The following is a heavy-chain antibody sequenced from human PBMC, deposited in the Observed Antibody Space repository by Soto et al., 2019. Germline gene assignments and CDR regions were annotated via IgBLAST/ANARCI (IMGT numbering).Heavy chain of an antibody. CDR1: GFTFSSYG. D-gene: IGHD4-17*01. V-gene: IGHV3-33*01. Sequence: GGSLRLSCAASGFTFSSYGMHWVRQAPGKGLEWVAVIWYDGSNKYYADSVKGRFTISRDNSKNTLYLQMNSLRAEDTAVYYCARGDYDVGYYYYGMDVWGQGTTVTVSS. CDR2: IWYDGSNK. J-gene: IGHJ6*02. CDR3: ARGDYDVGYYYYGMDV.